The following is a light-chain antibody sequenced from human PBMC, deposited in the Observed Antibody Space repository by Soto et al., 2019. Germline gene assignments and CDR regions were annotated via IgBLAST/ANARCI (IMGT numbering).Light chain of an antibody. CDR1: QSVLYSSNNKNY. J-gene: IGKJ2*01. Sequence: DIVMTQSPDSLAVSLGERATINCKSSQSVLYSSNNKNYLAWYQQRPGQPPKLLIYWASTRESGVPDGFRGSWSGKDSTLTITSLQAEDVSVYYCQQYESTPPTFGQGTKLEIK. CDR2: WAS. CDR3: QQYESTPPT. V-gene: IGKV4-1*01.